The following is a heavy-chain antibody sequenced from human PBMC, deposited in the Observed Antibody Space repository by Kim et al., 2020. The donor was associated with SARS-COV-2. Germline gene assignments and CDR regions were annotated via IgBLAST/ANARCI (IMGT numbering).Heavy chain of an antibody. CDR3: ARDRGYSGSYRGAFDI. Sequence: SETLSLTCTVSGGSISSYYWSWIRQPPGKGLEWIGYIYYSGSTNYNPSLKSRVTISVDTSKNQFSLKLSSVTAADTAVYYCARDRGYSGSYRGAFDIWGQGTMVTVSS. D-gene: IGHD1-26*01. V-gene: IGHV4-59*01. J-gene: IGHJ3*02. CDR2: IYYSGST. CDR1: GGSISSYY.